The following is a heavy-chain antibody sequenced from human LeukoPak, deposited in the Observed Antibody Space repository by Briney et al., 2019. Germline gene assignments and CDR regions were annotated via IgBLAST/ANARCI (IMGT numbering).Heavy chain of an antibody. CDR3: AKDRSDY. Sequence: GGSLRLSCAASGFTFSSYAMHWVRQAPGKGLEWVAVISYDGSNKYYADSVKGRFTISRDNSKNTLYLQMNSLRAEDTAVYYCAKDRSDYWGQGTLATVSS. CDR1: GFTFSSYA. V-gene: IGHV3-30-3*01. J-gene: IGHJ4*02. CDR2: ISYDGSNK.